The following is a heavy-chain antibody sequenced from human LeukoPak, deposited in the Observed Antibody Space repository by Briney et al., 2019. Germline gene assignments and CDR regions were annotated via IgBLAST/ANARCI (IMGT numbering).Heavy chain of an antibody. Sequence: GGSLRLSCSASGFTFSNYAMSWVRQAPGKGLEWVSVISGNGDSTYFIDSVKGRFTISRDNSKNTLDLQMNSLRAEDTAVYYCAKGGITMGIIDYWGQGTLVTVSS. CDR1: GFTFSNYA. CDR2: ISGNGDST. D-gene: IGHD3-10*01. CDR3: AKGGITMGIIDY. V-gene: IGHV3-23*01. J-gene: IGHJ4*02.